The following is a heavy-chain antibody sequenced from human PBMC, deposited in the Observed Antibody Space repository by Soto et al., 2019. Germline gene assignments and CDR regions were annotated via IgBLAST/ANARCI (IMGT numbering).Heavy chain of an antibody. V-gene: IGHV1-46*01. Sequence: ASVKVSCKASGYTFTSYYMHWVRQAPGQGLEWMGIINPSGGSTSYAQKFQGRVTMTRDTSTSTVYMELSSLRSEDTAVYYCARGPEGEGYDSSGSGMDVWSQGTTVTVSS. D-gene: IGHD3-22*01. CDR2: INPSGGST. J-gene: IGHJ6*02. CDR3: ARGPEGEGYDSSGSGMDV. CDR1: GYTFTSYY.